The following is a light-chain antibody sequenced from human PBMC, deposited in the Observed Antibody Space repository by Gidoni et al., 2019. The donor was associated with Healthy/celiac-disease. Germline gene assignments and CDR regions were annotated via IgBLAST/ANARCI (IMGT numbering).Light chain of an antibody. V-gene: IGLV3-21*02. CDR2: DDS. CDR1: NIGSKS. CDR3: QVWDSSSDHLVV. J-gene: IGLJ2*01. Sequence: SHVLSHPPSVLVVPGQTASITCGGNNIGSKSVHWYQQKPGQAPVLVVYDDSDRPSGIPERFSGSNSGNTATLTISRVEAGDEADYYCQVWDSSSDHLVVFGGGTKLTVL.